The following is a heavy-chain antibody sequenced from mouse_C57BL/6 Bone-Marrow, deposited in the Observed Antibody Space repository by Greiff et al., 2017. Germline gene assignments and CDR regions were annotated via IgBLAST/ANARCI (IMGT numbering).Heavy chain of an antibody. Sequence: VQLQQPGAELVMPGASVKLSCKASGYTFTSYWMHWVKQRPGQGLEWIGEIDPSDSYTNYNQKFKGKSTLTVDTSSSTAYMQLSSLTSEDSAVYYCARSYYYGSSGYAMDYWGQGTSVTVSS. CDR3: ARSYYYGSSGYAMDY. D-gene: IGHD1-1*01. CDR2: IDPSDSYT. J-gene: IGHJ4*01. V-gene: IGHV1-69*01. CDR1: GYTFTSYW.